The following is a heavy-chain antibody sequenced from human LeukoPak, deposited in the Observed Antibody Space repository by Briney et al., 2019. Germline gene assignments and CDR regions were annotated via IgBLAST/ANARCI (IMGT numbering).Heavy chain of an antibody. D-gene: IGHD4-17*01. CDR2: INPNSGGT. V-gene: IGHV1-2*02. CDR1: GYTFTGYY. J-gene: IGHJ3*02. Sequence: ASVKVSCKASGYTFTGYYMHWVRQAPGQGLEWMGWINPNSGGTNYAQKFQGRVTMTRDTSISTAYMELSRLRSDDTAVYYCARDPDYGFSAFDIWGQGTMVTVSS. CDR3: ARDPDYGFSAFDI.